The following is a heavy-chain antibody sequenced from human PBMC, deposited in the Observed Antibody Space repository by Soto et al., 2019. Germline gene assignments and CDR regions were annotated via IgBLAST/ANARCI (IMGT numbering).Heavy chain of an antibody. J-gene: IGHJ4*02. V-gene: IGHV1-3*05. CDR2: INAGNGNT. CDR1: GYTFSSYA. CDR3: ARARPPIDY. Sequence: QVQLVQSGAEEKKPGASVKVSCKASGYTFSSYAMHWVRQAPGQRLEWMGWINAGNGNTKYSQKFQGRAPITRDTSASTAYMDLSSLRSEDTALYYSARARPPIDYWGQGTLVTVSS.